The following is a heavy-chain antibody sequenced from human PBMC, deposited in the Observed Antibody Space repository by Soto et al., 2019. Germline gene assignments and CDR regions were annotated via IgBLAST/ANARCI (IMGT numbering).Heavy chain of an antibody. Sequence: GGSLRLSCAASGFTFSSYGMHWVRQAPGKGLEWVAVIWYDGSNKYYADSVKGRFTISRDNSKNTLYLQMNSLRAEDTAVYYCAREIKPKNRANRIREFLVDDWGQGTLVTVSS. CDR1: GFTFSSYG. D-gene: IGHD3-10*01. J-gene: IGHJ4*02. V-gene: IGHV3-33*01. CDR2: IWYDGSNK. CDR3: AREIKPKNRANRIREFLVDD.